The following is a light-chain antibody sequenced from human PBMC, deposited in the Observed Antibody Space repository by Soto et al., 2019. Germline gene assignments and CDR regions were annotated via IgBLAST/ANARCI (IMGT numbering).Light chain of an antibody. CDR1: QGISSY. CDR3: QQLNSYPLT. J-gene: IGKJ4*01. V-gene: IGKV1-9*01. CDR2: AAS. Sequence: DIQWTQSPSFLSGSVGDRVTITCRASQGISSYLAWYQQKPGKAPKLLIYAASTLQSGVPSRFSGSGSGTEFTLTISSLQPEDFATYYCQQLNSYPLTFGGGTKVDIK.